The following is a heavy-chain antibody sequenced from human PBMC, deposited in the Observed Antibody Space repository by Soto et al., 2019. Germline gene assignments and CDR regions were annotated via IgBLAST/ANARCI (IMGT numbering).Heavy chain of an antibody. CDR2: ISGSGGST. CDR3: AKVLSVYYYDSSGYAY. V-gene: IGHV3-23*01. J-gene: IGHJ4*02. Sequence: GSLRLSCAASGFTFSSYAMSWVRQAPGKGLEWVSAISGSGGSTYYADSVKGRFTISRDNSKNTLYLQMNSLRAEDTAVYYCAKVLSVYYYDSSGYAYWGQGTLVTVSS. CDR1: GFTFSSYA. D-gene: IGHD3-22*01.